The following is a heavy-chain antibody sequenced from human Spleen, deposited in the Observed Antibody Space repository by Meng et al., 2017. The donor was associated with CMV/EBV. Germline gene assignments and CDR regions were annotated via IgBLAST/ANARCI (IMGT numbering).Heavy chain of an antibody. CDR3: ARSVTKQRRAATHGP. CDR2: INHSGST. Sequence: QLPRRVPGLLKLSETLPLTCAVSGGSFSGYYWDWIRQPPGKGLEWIGEINHSGSTNYNPSLKSRVTISVDTSKNQFSLKLSSVTAADTAVYYCARSVTKQRRAATHGPWGQGTLVTVSS. D-gene: IGHD2-15*01. V-gene: IGHV4-34*01. J-gene: IGHJ5*02. CDR1: GGSFSGYY.